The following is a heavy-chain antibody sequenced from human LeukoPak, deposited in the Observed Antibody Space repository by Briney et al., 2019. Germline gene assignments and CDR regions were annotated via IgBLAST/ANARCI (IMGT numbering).Heavy chain of an antibody. D-gene: IGHD2-2*01. CDR2: IYYSGST. V-gene: IGHV4-61*01. Sequence: SETLSLTCTVSGGSVSSGSYYWSWIRQPPGKGLEWIGYIYYSGSTNYNPSLKSRVTISVDTSKNQFSLKLSSVTAADTAVYYCARGDCSSTSCPIGWFDPWGQGNLVTVSS. CDR1: GGSVSSGSYY. J-gene: IGHJ5*02. CDR3: ARGDCSSTSCPIGWFDP.